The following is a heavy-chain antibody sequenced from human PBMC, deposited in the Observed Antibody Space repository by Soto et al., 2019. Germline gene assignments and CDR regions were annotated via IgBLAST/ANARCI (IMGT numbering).Heavy chain of an antibody. Sequence: QVQLVQSGAEVKKPGSSLKVSCKASGGTFRSYAISWVRQAPGQGLEWMGGIVPIFGTANYAQKFQGRVTITADETTSTAHMELSSLRSEDTAVYYCAREGTTVVSDYGKDVWGQGTKVTVSS. CDR1: GGTFRSYA. CDR2: IVPIFGTA. J-gene: IGHJ6*02. V-gene: IGHV1-69*12. D-gene: IGHD4-17*01. CDR3: AREGTTVVSDYGKDV.